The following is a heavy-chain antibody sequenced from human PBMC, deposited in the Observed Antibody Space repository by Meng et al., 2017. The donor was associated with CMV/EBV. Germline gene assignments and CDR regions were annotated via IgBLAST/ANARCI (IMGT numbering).Heavy chain of an antibody. CDR1: GFTVSSNY. CDR3: ARDRGYSSSWYGRYFDY. CDR2: IYSGGST. Sequence: GGSLRLSCAASGFTVSSNYMSWVRQAPGKGLEWVSVIYSGGSTYYADSVKGRFTISRDNSKNTLYLQMNSLRAEDTAVYYCARDRGYSSSWYGRYFDYWGQGTLVTVSS. V-gene: IGHV3-66*02. J-gene: IGHJ4*02. D-gene: IGHD6-13*01.